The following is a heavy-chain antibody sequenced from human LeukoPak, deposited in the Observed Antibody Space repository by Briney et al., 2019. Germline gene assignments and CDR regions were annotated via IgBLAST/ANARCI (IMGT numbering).Heavy chain of an antibody. V-gene: IGHV1-2*02. CDR2: INPNSGGT. CDR1: GYTFTGYY. Sequence: ASVKVSCKASGYTFTGYYMHWVRQAPGRGLEWMGWINPNSGGTNYAQKFQGRVTMTRDTSISTAYMELSRLRSDDTAMYYCARDAGDYGYDYWGQGTLVIVSS. J-gene: IGHJ4*02. D-gene: IGHD4-17*01. CDR3: ARDAGDYGYDY.